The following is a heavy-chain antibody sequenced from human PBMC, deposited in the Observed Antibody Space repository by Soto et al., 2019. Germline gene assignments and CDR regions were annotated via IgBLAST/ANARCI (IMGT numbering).Heavy chain of an antibody. CDR3: ARSSGYYPIFDY. D-gene: IGHD3-22*01. CDR1: GFTVSSNY. CDR2: IYSGGST. Sequence: EVQLVESGGGLVQPGGSLRLSCAASGFTVSSNYMSWVRQAPGKGLEWVSVIYSGGSTYYADSVKGRFTISRDNSKHTLYLQMNSLRAEDTAVYYCARSSGYYPIFDYWGQGTLVTVSS. V-gene: IGHV3-66*01. J-gene: IGHJ4*02.